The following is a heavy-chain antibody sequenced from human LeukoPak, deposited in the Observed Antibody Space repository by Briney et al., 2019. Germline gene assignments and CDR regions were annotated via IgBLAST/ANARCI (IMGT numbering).Heavy chain of an antibody. D-gene: IGHD2-15*01. CDR2: INHSGST. Sequence: SETLSLTCAVYGGSFSGYYWSWIRQPPGKGLEWIGEINHSGSTNYNPSLKSRVTISVDTSKNQFSLKLSSVAAADTAVYYCARDLPGRGYYFDYWDQGTLVTVSS. J-gene: IGHJ4*02. CDR3: ARDLPGRGYYFDY. V-gene: IGHV4-34*01. CDR1: GGSFSGYY.